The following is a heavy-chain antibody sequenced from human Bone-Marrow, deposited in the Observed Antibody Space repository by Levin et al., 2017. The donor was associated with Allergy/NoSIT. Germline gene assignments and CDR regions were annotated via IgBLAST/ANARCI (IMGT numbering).Heavy chain of an antibody. J-gene: IGHJ3*01. CDR2: ISRSGDST. V-gene: IGHV3-23*01. D-gene: IGHD6-19*01. Sequence: GGSLRLSCAASGFTFSIYAMSWVRQAPGKGLEWVSAISRSGDSTYYADSVQGRFTISRDNSKNTLYLQMNSLRAEETAVYFCAREASGSGWDETAYDVWGQGTMVTVSS. CDR1: GFTFSIYA. CDR3: AREASGSGWDETAYDV.